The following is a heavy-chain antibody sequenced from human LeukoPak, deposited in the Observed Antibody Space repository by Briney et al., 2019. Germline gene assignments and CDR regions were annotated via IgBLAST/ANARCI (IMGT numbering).Heavy chain of an antibody. CDR3: AKDLISGSTSLVFDY. Sequence: GGSLRLSCAASGFTFSSYAMSWVRQAPGKGLEWVSAISGSGGGTYYADSVKGRFTISRDNSKNTLYLQMNSLRAEDTAVYYCAKDLISGSTSLVFDYWGQGTLVTVSS. V-gene: IGHV3-23*01. CDR2: ISGSGGGT. D-gene: IGHD2-2*01. J-gene: IGHJ4*02. CDR1: GFTFSSYA.